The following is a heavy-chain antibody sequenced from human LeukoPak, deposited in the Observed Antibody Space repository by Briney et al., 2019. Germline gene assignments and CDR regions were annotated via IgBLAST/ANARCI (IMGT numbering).Heavy chain of an antibody. J-gene: IGHJ5*02. CDR1: GGSISSYY. CDR3: ARGAVALTWFDP. D-gene: IGHD6-19*01. CDR2: IYYSGST. V-gene: IGHV4-59*01. Sequence: PSETLSLTCTVSGGSISSYYWSWIRQPPGKGLEWIGYIYYSGSTNYNPSLKSRVTISVDTSKNQFSLKLSSVTAADTAVYYCARGAVALTWFDPWGQGTLVTVSS.